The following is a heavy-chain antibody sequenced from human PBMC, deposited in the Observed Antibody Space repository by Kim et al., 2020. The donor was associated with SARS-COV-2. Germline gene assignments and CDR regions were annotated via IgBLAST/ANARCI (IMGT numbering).Heavy chain of an antibody. CDR3: AKDDIWSGYYLDY. CDR1: GFTFTSYG. J-gene: IGHJ4*02. V-gene: IGHV3-30*18. Sequence: GGSLRLPCSSRGFTFTSYGMPCVRPPPGKALEWAAVTSYDGSNKYYADSVKGRFTISRAPSKNTLYLQINSLRAEDTAVYYCAKDDIWSGYYLDYWGQGTLVTVSS. CDR2: TSYDGSNK. D-gene: IGHD3-3*01.